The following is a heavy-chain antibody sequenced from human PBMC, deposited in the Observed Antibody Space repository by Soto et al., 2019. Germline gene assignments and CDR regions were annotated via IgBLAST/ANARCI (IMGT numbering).Heavy chain of an antibody. Sequence: EVQLLESGGGLVQPGGSLRLSCAASGFSFSSYAMVWVRQAPGKGLERVSVISARGGSSYFADSVKGRFTISRDNSKNVLSLEMNSLRAEDTAIYFCAKGSIEYSASVDNWGQGTLVLVSS. CDR1: GFSFSSYA. J-gene: IGHJ4*02. CDR3: AKGSIEYSASVDN. CDR2: ISARGGSS. V-gene: IGHV3-23*01. D-gene: IGHD5-12*01.